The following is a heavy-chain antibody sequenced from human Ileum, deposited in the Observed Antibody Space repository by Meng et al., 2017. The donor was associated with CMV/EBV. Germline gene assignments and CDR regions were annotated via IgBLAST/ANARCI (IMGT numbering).Heavy chain of an antibody. CDR1: NAW. J-gene: IGHJ5*02. CDR2: IKSKTDGGTT. CDR3: TTDVVGYCSSTSCYTRFDP. D-gene: IGHD2-2*02. Sequence: NAWMSWVRQAPGKGLEWVGRIKSKTDGGTTDYAAPVKGRFTISRDDSKNTLYLQMNSLKTEDTAVYYCTTDVVGYCSSTSCYTRFDPWGQGTLVTVSS. V-gene: IGHV3-15*01.